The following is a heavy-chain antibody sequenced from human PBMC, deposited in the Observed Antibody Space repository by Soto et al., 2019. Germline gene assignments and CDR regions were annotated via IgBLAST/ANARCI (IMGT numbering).Heavy chain of an antibody. CDR3: ARDFPYCGSTSCYSAAPKY. V-gene: IGHV3-30-3*01. J-gene: IGHJ4*02. Sequence: HPGGSLRLSCAASGFSFSNYAMHWVRQTPDKGLEWVAVMSHDGSSSFYADSVKGRFTISRDNSKTTLYLQMNSLSTEDTAVYYCARDFPYCGSTSCYSAAPKYWGQGTLVTVSS. D-gene: IGHD2-2*01. CDR2: MSHDGSSS. CDR1: GFSFSNYA.